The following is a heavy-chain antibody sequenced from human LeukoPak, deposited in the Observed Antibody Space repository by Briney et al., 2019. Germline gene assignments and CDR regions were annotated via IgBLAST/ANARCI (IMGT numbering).Heavy chain of an antibody. CDR1: RFTFSDYA. CDR3: AKDRGSGWPYYYYMDV. Sequence: GGSLRLSCAASRFTFSDYAMTWVRQAPGKGLEWVSAISGSGGSTYYADSVKGRFTISRDNSKNTLYLQMNSLRAEDTAVYYCAKDRGSGWPYYYYMDVWGKGTTVTVSS. D-gene: IGHD6-19*01. CDR2: ISGSGGST. V-gene: IGHV3-23*01. J-gene: IGHJ6*03.